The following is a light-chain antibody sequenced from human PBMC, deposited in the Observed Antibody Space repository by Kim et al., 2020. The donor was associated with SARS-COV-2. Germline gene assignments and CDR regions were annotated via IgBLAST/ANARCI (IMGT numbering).Light chain of an antibody. CDR2: DNT. CDR1: SSNIGAHYD. V-gene: IGLV1-40*01. J-gene: IGLJ1*01. Sequence: QAVVTQPPSVSGAPGQRITISCTGSSSNIGAHYDVHWYQHIPGTAPRLLIYDNTNRPSGVPDRFSGSKSGTSASLAITGLQAEDEAVYYCQSYDNSLTGLYVFGTGTKVTVL. CDR3: QSYDNSLTGLYV.